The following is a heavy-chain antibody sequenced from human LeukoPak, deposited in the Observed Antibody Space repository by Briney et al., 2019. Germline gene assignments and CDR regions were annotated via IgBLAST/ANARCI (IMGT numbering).Heavy chain of an antibody. J-gene: IGHJ3*02. CDR1: GDTFTGYY. CDR2: INPNSGGT. Sequence: ASVKVSCKASGDTFTGYYMHWVRQAPGQGLEWMGWINPNSGGTNYAQKFQGRVTMTRDTSISTAYMELSRLRSDDTAVYYCARLRIAVGAFDIWGQGTMVTVSS. CDR3: ARLRIAVGAFDI. V-gene: IGHV1-2*02. D-gene: IGHD6-19*01.